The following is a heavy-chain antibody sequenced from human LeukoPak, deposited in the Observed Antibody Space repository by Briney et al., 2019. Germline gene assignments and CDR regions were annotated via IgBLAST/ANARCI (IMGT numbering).Heavy chain of an antibody. D-gene: IGHD3-22*01. V-gene: IGHV3-7*01. CDR3: ATYSSLNRREFQF. CDR2: IKTDGSEK. Sequence: GGSLRLSCAASGFTVSSNYMSWVRQAPGKGLQWVANIKTDGSEKYYVDSVKGRFTISRDNAKNSLYLQMNSLRAEDTAVYYCATYSSLNRREFQFWGQGTLLTVSS. J-gene: IGHJ1*01. CDR1: GFTVSSNY.